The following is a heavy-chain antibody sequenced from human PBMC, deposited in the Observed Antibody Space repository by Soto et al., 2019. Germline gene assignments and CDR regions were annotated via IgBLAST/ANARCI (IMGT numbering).Heavy chain of an antibody. CDR2: ISPSGTT. Sequence: LSLTCSLYSGSLSGYYWGWIRQPPGKGLEWIGEISPSGTTNYSPSLKSRVSISVDTSKNQFSLNLTSLTAADTAVYYCARAPKVSGSAQTRPDFWGQGSLVTVSS. V-gene: IGHV4-34*01. CDR3: ARAPKVSGSAQTRPDF. J-gene: IGHJ4*02. D-gene: IGHD6-6*01. CDR1: SGSLSGYY.